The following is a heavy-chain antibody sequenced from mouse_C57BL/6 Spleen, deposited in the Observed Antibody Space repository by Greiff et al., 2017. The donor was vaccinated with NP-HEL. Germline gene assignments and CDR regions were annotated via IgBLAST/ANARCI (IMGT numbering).Heavy chain of an antibody. V-gene: IGHV1-74*01. CDR2: IHPSDSDT. CDR1: GYTFTSYW. J-gene: IGHJ3*01. Sequence: QVHVKQPGAELVKPGASVKVSCKASGYTFTSYWMHWVKQRPGQGLEWIGRIHPSDSDTNYNQKFKGKATLTVDKSSSIAYMQLSSLTSEDSAVYYCAIWFAYWGQGTLVTVSA. CDR3: AIWFAY.